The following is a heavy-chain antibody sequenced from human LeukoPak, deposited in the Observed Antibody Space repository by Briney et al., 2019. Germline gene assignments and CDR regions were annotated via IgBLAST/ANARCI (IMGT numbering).Heavy chain of an antibody. Sequence: PAGGSLRLSCAASGFTFSSYAMNWVRQAPGKGLEWVADINQDGSEKHYVDSVKGRFTISRDNAKNSLYLQMNSLRVEDTAVYYCARDGVAAGIYFDYWGQGTLVTVSS. J-gene: IGHJ4*02. D-gene: IGHD6-13*01. CDR2: INQDGSEK. CDR1: GFTFSSYA. V-gene: IGHV3-7*01. CDR3: ARDGVAAGIYFDY.